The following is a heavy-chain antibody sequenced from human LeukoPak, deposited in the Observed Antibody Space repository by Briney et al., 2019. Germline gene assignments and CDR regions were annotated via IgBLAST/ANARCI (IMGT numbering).Heavy chain of an antibody. CDR3: ARMSVDYYYYYMDV. CDR1: GFTFSSYA. J-gene: IGHJ6*03. CDR2: ISYDGSNK. V-gene: IGHV3-30*04. Sequence: GGSLTLSCAASGFTFSSYAMHWVRQAPGKGLEWVGVISYDGSNKYYADSVKGRFTISRDNSKNTLYLQMNSLRAEDTAVYYCARMSVDYYYYYMDVWGKGTTVTVSS.